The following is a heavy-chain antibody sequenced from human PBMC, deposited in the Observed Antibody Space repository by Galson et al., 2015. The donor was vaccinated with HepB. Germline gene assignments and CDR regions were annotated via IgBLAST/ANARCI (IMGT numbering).Heavy chain of an antibody. Sequence: LRLSCAASGFTFSSYAMSWVRQAPGKGLEWVSGISGSGGSTYYADSVKGRFTISRDNSKNTLYLQMNSLRAEDTAVYYCAKDRRIVDFWSGYTIYVPLGEIGYWGQGTLVTVSS. V-gene: IGHV3-23*01. CDR2: ISGSGGST. D-gene: IGHD3-3*01. CDR1: GFTFSSYA. CDR3: AKDRRIVDFWSGYTIYVPLGEIGY. J-gene: IGHJ4*02.